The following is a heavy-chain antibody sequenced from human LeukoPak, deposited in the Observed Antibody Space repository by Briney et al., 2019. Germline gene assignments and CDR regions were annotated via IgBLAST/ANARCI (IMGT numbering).Heavy chain of an antibody. D-gene: IGHD3-10*01. J-gene: IGHJ4*02. CDR3: ASLVPAGYYFDY. V-gene: IGHV1-69*05. Sequence: SEKVSCKASGGTFSSYAISWVRQAPGQGLEWMGGIIPIFGTANYAQKFQGRVTITTDESTSTAYMELSSLRSEDTAVYYCASLVPAGYYFDYWGQGTLVTVSS. CDR1: GGTFSSYA. CDR2: IIPIFGTA.